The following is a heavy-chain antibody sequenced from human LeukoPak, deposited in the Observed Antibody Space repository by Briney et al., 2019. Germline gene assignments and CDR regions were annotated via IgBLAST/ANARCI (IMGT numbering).Heavy chain of an antibody. Sequence: PGGSLRLSCAASGFTFSSYWMNWVRQAPGKGLEWVANINQDGSEKYYVDSVKGRFTISRDNAKNSLYLQMNRLRAEDTAVYYCARVRTGSYRVDYWGQGTLLTVSS. J-gene: IGHJ4*02. CDR3: ARVRTGSYRVDY. V-gene: IGHV3-7*01. D-gene: IGHD3-16*02. CDR1: GFTFSSYW. CDR2: INQDGSEK.